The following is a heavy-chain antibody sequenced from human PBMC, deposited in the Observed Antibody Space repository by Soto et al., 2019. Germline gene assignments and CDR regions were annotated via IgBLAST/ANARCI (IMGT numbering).Heavy chain of an antibody. CDR3: AAWGHNEGDNFYHGMVV. CDR1: GGIFTNNA. CDR2: VIPLFDTA. V-gene: IGHV1-69*01. J-gene: IGHJ6*02. D-gene: IGHD7-27*01. Sequence: QVQVVQSGAEVKKPGSSVKVSCKVSGGIFTNNAISWVRQAPGQGLEWLGGVIPLFDTAYYAQTFRGRLRISADGATTTAYMELSGLTSADTAVYFCAAWGHNEGDNFYHGMVVWGQVTTVTFS.